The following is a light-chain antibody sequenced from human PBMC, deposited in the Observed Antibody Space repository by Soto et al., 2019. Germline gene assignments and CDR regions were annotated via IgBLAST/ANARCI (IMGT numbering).Light chain of an antibody. CDR2: SNN. Sequence: QSVLTQPPSASGTPGQRVTISCSGRSANIGTNFVCWYQQLPGTAPKLLIYSNNRRPSGVPDRFSGSKSGASASLAISGLRSEDEANYYCVAWDDSLSGLVFGTGTKVTVL. CDR1: SANIGTNF. CDR3: VAWDDSLSGLV. V-gene: IGLV1-47*02. J-gene: IGLJ1*01.